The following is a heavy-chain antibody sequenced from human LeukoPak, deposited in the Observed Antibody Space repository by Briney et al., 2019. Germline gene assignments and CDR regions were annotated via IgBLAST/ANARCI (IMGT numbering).Heavy chain of an antibody. CDR2: INPSGGST. J-gene: IGHJ4*02. V-gene: IGHV1-46*01. Sequence: ASVKVSCKASGYTFTNYYIHWVRQAPGQGLEWMGMINPSGGSTVYAQMLQGRLTMTRDLSSRTVYMELNSLTSDDTAVYYCARCSPGDSSNFYAVLQYWGQGTQVTVST. CDR1: GYTFTNYY. D-gene: IGHD3-22*01. CDR3: ARCSPGDSSNFYAVLQY.